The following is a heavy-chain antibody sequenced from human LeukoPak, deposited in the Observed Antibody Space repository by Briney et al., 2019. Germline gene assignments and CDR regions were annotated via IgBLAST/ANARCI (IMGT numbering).Heavy chain of an antibody. CDR2: ISSSSSYI. Sequence: PGGSLRLSCAASGFTFSSYSMNWVRQAPGKGLEWVSSISSSSSYIYYADSVKGRFTISRDNAKNSLYLQMNSLRAEDTAVYYCARVLDPDVDIVATISPDYWGQGTLVTVSS. V-gene: IGHV3-21*01. D-gene: IGHD5-12*01. CDR3: ARVLDPDVDIVATISPDY. J-gene: IGHJ4*02. CDR1: GFTFSSYS.